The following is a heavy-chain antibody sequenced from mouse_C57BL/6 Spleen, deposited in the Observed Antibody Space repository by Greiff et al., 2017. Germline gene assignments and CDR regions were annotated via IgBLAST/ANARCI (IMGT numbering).Heavy chain of an antibody. CDR3: ARKGYDYDYAMDY. CDR2: IWRGGST. V-gene: IGHV2-2*01. J-gene: IGHJ4*01. CDR1: GFSLTSYG. Sequence: QVQLQQSGPGLVQPSQSLSITCTVSGFSLTSYGVHWVRQSPGKGLEWLGVIWRGGSTDYNAAFISRLSISKDNSKSQVFFKMNSLQADDTAIYYCARKGYDYDYAMDYWGQGTSVTVSS. D-gene: IGHD2-4*01.